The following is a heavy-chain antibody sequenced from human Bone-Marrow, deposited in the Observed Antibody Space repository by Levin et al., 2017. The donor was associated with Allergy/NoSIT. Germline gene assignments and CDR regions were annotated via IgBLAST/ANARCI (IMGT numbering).Heavy chain of an antibody. Sequence: SCAASGFTFSDYYMSWIRQAPGKGLEWVSYISSSGSTIYYADSVKGRFTISRDNAKNSLYLQMNSLRAEDTAVYYCARDARDSSGYYSVATYYYYYGMDVWGQGTTVTVSS. J-gene: IGHJ6*02. CDR1: GFTFSDYY. CDR2: ISSSGSTI. D-gene: IGHD3-22*01. CDR3: ARDARDSSGYYSVATYYYYYGMDV. V-gene: IGHV3-11*01.